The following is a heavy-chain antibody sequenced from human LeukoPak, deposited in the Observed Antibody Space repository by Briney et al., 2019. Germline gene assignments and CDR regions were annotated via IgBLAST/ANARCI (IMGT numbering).Heavy chain of an antibody. J-gene: IGHJ4*02. CDR2: IYYSGST. Sequence: PSETLSLTCTVSGGSISSSSYYWGWIRQPPGKGLEWIGYIYYSGSTNYNPSLKSRVTISIDTSKNQFSLKLSSVTAADTAVYYCARGGHLGIGFDYWGQGTLVTVSS. D-gene: IGHD1-14*01. CDR3: ARGGHLGIGFDY. V-gene: IGHV4-61*05. CDR1: GGSISSSSYY.